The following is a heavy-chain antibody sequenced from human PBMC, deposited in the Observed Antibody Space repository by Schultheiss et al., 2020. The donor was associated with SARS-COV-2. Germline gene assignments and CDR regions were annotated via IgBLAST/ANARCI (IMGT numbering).Heavy chain of an antibody. D-gene: IGHD5-18*01. CDR3: ARGGYSYGYGIDY. Sequence: SLRLSCTVSGGSISSGGYYWSWIRQHPGKGLEWIGYIYYSGSTYYNPSLKSRVTISVDTSKNQFSLKLSSVTAADTAVYYCARGGYSYGYGIDYWGQGTLVTVSS. J-gene: IGHJ4*02. V-gene: IGHV4-31*03. CDR2: IYYSGST. CDR1: GGSISSGGYY.